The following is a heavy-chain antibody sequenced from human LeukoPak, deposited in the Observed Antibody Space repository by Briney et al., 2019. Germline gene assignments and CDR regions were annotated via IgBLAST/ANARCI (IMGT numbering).Heavy chain of an antibody. CDR3: ARDVYGDYEGWFDP. CDR2: INPNSGGT. J-gene: IGHJ5*02. Sequence: ASVKVSCKASGYTFTGYYMHWVRQAPGQGLEWMGWINPNSGGTNYAQKFQGRVTMTRDTSISTAYMELSRLRSDDTAVYYCARDVYGDYEGWFDPWGQGTLVTVSS. D-gene: IGHD4-17*01. CDR1: GYTFTGYY. V-gene: IGHV1-2*02.